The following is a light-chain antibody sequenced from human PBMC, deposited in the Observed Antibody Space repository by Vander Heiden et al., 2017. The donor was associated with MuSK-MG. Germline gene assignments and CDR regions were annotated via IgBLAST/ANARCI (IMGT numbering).Light chain of an antibody. V-gene: IGLV2-14*03. J-gene: IGLJ2*01. CDR3: TSYTSSSTVI. CDR1: SSDVGAYDF. CDR2: DVN. Sequence: QSALTQPASVSGSPGPSITISCTGTSSDVGAYDFVSWYQQRPGKAPTLMIYDVNNRPSGLSNRFSGSKCGNTASLTISGLQAEDEADYYCTSYTSSSTVIFGGGTKLTVL.